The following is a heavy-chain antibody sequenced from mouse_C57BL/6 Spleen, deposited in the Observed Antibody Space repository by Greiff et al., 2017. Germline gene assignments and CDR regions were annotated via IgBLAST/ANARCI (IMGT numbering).Heavy chain of an antibody. D-gene: IGHD2-5*01. V-gene: IGHV5-9*01. CDR3: ARHSKEYAMDY. Sequence: EVHLVESGGGLVKPGGSLKLSCAASGFTFSSYTMSWVRQTPEKRLEWVATISGGGGNTYYPDSVKGRFTISRDNDKTTQYLQMSSLRTEDTALYYCARHSKEYAMDYWGQGTSVTVS. CDR2: ISGGGGNT. CDR1: GFTFSSYT. J-gene: IGHJ4*01.